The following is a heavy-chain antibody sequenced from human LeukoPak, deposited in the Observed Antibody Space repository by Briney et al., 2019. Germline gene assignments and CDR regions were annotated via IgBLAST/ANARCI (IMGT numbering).Heavy chain of an antibody. CDR2: ISSSSSYI. Sequence: GGSLRLSCAASGFTFSSYSMNWVRQAPGKGLEWVSSISSSSSYIYYADSVKGRFTISRDNAKNSLYLEMNSLRAEDTAVYYCAELGITMIGGVWGKGTTVTISS. V-gene: IGHV3-21*01. CDR1: GFTFSSYS. CDR3: AELGITMIGGV. D-gene: IGHD3-10*02. J-gene: IGHJ6*04.